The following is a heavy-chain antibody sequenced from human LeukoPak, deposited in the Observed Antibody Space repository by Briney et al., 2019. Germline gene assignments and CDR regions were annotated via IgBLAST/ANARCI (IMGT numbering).Heavy chain of an antibody. Sequence: SVKVSCKASRGTFSSYAISWVRHAPGQGREWMGRIIAILDTANYAQKLQGRVTITADKSTSTSYMELSSLRSEDTAVYYCARDQGIGDASDIWGQGTMVTVSS. V-gene: IGHV1-69*04. J-gene: IGHJ3*02. CDR2: IIAILDTA. CDR3: ARDQGIGDASDI. CDR1: RGTFSSYA.